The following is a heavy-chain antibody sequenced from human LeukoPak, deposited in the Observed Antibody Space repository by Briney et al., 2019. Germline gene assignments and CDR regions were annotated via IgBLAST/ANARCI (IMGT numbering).Heavy chain of an antibody. Sequence: PGGSLRLSCAASGFTFSSYSMNWVRQAPGKGLEWVSSISSSSSYIYYADSVKGRFTISRDNSKNTLYLQMNSLRAEDTAVYYCAKELYGSGSYYNSYWGQGTLVTVSS. D-gene: IGHD3-10*01. V-gene: IGHV3-21*04. CDR1: GFTFSSYS. J-gene: IGHJ4*02. CDR3: AKELYGSGSYYNSY. CDR2: ISSSSSYI.